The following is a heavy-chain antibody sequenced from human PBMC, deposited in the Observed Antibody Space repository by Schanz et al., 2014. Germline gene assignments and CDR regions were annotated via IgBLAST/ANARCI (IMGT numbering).Heavy chain of an antibody. D-gene: IGHD2-2*01. CDR3: GRGPPFVPAEAIAY. V-gene: IGHV1-18*01. J-gene: IGHJ4*02. CDR2: ISAYNGDT. Sequence: QLVQSGSEFRKPGASVKVSCKASGYIFSSYAIHWVRQAPGQGLEWMGWISAYNGDTNYAQKVQGRVTLTTDTSANTAYMELTRLRSDDTAVYFCGRGPPFVPAEAIAYWGQGTLVTVSS. CDR1: GYIFSSYA.